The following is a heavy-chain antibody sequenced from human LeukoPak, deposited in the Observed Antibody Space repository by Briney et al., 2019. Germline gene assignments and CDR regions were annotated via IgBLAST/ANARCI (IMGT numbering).Heavy chain of an antibody. Sequence: GGSLRLSCAASGFTSNNHWMHWVRQAPGKGLVWISRINTDGRTTDYADSVKGRFTISRDNAKNTLYLQMNSLRAEDTAVYYCGRDVNWNQIDYWGQGSLVTVSS. CDR3: GRDVNWNQIDY. J-gene: IGHJ4*02. CDR2: INTDGRTT. V-gene: IGHV3-74*01. CDR1: GFTSNNHW. D-gene: IGHD1-20*01.